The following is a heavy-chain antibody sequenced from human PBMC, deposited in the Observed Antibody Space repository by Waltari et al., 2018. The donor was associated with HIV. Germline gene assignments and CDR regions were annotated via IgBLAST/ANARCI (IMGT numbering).Heavy chain of an antibody. J-gene: IGHJ4*02. V-gene: IGHV4-59*08. D-gene: IGHD4-4*01. CDR3: ARHGGMTTTFDY. CDR2: IYYSGTN. CDR1: GGSINYYY. Sequence: QVQLQESGPGLVKPSETLSPTCTVSGGSINYYYWNWNRPPPGKGLEWIGYIYYSGTNNDNPSLESRVTISVDTSKNHFSLNLTSVTAADTAMYYCARHGGMTTTFDYWGQGSLVTVSS.